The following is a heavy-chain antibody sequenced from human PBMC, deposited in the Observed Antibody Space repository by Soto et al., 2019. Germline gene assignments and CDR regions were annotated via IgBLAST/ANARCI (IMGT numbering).Heavy chain of an antibody. CDR3: ARDPSGSYYYYGMDV. Sequence: ASVKVSCKASGYTFTSYGISWVRQAPGQGLEWMGWISAYNGNTNYAQKLQGRVTMTTDTSTSTAYMELRSLRSDDTAVYYCARDPSGSYYYYGMDVWGQGTTVTVSS. J-gene: IGHJ6*02. V-gene: IGHV1-18*01. D-gene: IGHD1-26*01. CDR2: ISAYNGNT. CDR1: GYTFTSYG.